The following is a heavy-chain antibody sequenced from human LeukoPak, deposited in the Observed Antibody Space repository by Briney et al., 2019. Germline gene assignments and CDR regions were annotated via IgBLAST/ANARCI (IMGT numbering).Heavy chain of an antibody. J-gene: IGHJ3*02. D-gene: IGHD4/OR15-4a*01. CDR3: ARPHTDYNTNNAFDI. CDR2: ISSSSGYI. Sequence: GGSLRLSCVASGFNFNSYSMSWVRQAPGKGLEWVSSISSSSGYIYYADSVRGRFTISRDNANNSLSLQMNSLRAEDTAAYYRARPHTDYNTNNAFDIWGQGTMVTVSS. CDR1: GFNFNSYS. V-gene: IGHV3-21*06.